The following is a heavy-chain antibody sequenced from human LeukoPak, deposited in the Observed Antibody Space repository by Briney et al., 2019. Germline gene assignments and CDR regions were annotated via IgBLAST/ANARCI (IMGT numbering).Heavy chain of an antibody. CDR1: GFTFSSYS. Sequence: GGSLRLSCAASGFTFSSYSMNWVRQAPGKGLEWVSSISSSSSYRYYADSVKGRFTISRDNAKNSLYLQMNSLRAEDTAVYYCARTDEAPDYWGQGTLVTVSS. CDR3: ARTDEAPDY. CDR2: ISSSSSYR. V-gene: IGHV3-21*01. J-gene: IGHJ4*02.